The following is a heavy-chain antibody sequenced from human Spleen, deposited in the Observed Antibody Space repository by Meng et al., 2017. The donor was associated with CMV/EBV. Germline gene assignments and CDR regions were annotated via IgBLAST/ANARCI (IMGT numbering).Heavy chain of an antibody. J-gene: IGHJ6*02. CDR3: AKDAPSYGVSPSYYYYGVDV. CDR1: GFIFSDSS. CDR2: ISSKAYSYAT. V-gene: IGHV3-73*01. Sequence: GGSLRLSCAASGFIFSDSSIHWVRQASGKGLEWVGRISSKAYSYATAYAASLKGRFTISRDDSKNTAYLQMNSLRPEDTAVYYCAKDAPSYGVSPSYYYYGVDVWGQGTTVTVSS. D-gene: IGHD4-17*01.